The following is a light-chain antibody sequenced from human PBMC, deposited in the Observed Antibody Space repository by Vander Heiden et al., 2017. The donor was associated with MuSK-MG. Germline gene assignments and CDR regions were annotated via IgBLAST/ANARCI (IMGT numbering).Light chain of an antibody. CDR3: QQSYNVLWT. CDR1: QSISTY. Sequence: DIQMTQSPSNLSASVGDRVTITCRASQSISTYLHWYQQKPGKTPNLLISEASTLQSGVASRFSGSGSGTDFTLTISSLQPEDFATYYCQQSYNVLWTFGQGTKVEFK. V-gene: IGKV1-39*01. CDR2: EAS. J-gene: IGKJ1*01.